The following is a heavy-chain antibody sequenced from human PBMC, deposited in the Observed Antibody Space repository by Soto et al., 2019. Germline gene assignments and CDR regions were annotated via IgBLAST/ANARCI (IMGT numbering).Heavy chain of an antibody. CDR3: ARDPDCSGGSCYTAFDI. J-gene: IGHJ3*02. V-gene: IGHV4-31*03. D-gene: IGHD2-15*01. Sequence: PSETLSLTCTVSGGSISSGGYYWSWIRQHPGKGLEWIGYIYYSGSTYYNPSLKSRVTISVDTSKNQFSLKLSSVTAADTAVYYCARDPDCSGGSCYTAFDIWGQGTMV. CDR1: GGSISSGGYY. CDR2: IYYSGST.